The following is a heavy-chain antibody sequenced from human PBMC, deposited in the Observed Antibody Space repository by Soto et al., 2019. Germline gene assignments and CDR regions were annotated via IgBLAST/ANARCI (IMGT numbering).Heavy chain of an antibody. D-gene: IGHD6-19*01. J-gene: IGHJ4*02. CDR2: IQSDGSST. CDR1: GFSLSSYW. V-gene: IGHV3-74*01. Sequence: EMQLVESGGGSVQPGGSLRLSCAASGFSLSSYWMHWVRQVPGKGLVWVSRIQSDGSSTNYADSVKGRFTISKDNAKNTLYLQMDSLRVEDTAVYYCAREKAVAETTFDFWGQGTLVTVSS. CDR3: AREKAVAETTFDF.